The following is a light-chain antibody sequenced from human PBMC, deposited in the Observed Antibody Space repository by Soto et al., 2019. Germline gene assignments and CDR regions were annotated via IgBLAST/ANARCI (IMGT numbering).Light chain of an antibody. V-gene: IGLV1-44*01. CDR1: SSHIGSNT. J-gene: IGLJ1*01. CDR2: SNN. Sequence: SVLTQPPSVSGTPGHRVTISCSGSSSHIGSNTVNWYQQLPGTAPKLLIYSNNQRPSGVPDRFSGFKSGTSASLAISGLQSEDEADYYCAAWDDTLNGRYVFGTGTKVTV. CDR3: AAWDDTLNGRYV.